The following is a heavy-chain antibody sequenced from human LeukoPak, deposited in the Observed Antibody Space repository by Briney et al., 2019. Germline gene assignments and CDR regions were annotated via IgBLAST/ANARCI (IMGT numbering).Heavy chain of an antibody. CDR2: IWYDGSNK. CDR1: GFTFSSYG. J-gene: IGHJ4*02. D-gene: IGHD5-12*01. CDR3: ARGRGYSGYDESYPFDY. V-gene: IGHV3-33*01. Sequence: GRSLRLSCAASGFTFSSYGMHWVRQAPGKGLEWVAVIWYDGSNKYYADSVKGRFTISRDNSKNTLYLQMNSLRAEDTAVYYCARGRGYSGYDESYPFDYWGQGTLVTVSS.